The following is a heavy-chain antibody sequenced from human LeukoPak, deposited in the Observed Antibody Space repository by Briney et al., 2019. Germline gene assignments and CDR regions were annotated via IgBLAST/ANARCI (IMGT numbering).Heavy chain of an antibody. CDR1: GGSFSGYY. CDR2: INHSGST. CDR3: ARLPYCSSTSCYGAYYYYGMDV. J-gene: IGHJ6*02. Sequence: SETLSLTCAVYGGSFSGYYWSWIRQPPGKGLEWIGEINHSGSTNYNPSLKSRVTISVDTSKNQFSLKLSSVTAADTAVYYCARLPYCSSTSCYGAYYYYGMDVWGQGTTVTVSS. V-gene: IGHV4-34*01. D-gene: IGHD2-2*01.